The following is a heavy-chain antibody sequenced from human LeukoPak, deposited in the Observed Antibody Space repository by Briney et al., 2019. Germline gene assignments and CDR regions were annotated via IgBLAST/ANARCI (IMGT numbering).Heavy chain of an antibody. J-gene: IGHJ4*02. Sequence: ASVKVSCKASGYTFTSYGISWVRQAPGQGPEWMGWISAYNGNTNYAQKLQGRVTMTTDTSTSTAYMELRSLRSDDTAVYYCAREPVDYYDSSGYGDYWGQGTLVTVSS. CDR1: GYTFTSYG. V-gene: IGHV1-18*01. CDR2: ISAYNGNT. CDR3: AREPVDYYDSSGYGDY. D-gene: IGHD3-22*01.